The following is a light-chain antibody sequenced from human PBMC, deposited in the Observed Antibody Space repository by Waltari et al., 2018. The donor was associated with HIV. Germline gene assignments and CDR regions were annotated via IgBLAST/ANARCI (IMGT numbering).Light chain of an antibody. CDR2: LAS. CDR1: QSVLYSSNNKNY. Sequence: DIVMTQSPDSLAVSLGERATIKCKSSQSVLYSSNNKNYLAWYQQKPGQPPKLLIYLASTRESGVPDRFSGSGSWTDFTLTISSLQAEDVAVYYCQQYYSTPWTFGQGTKVELK. V-gene: IGKV4-1*01. J-gene: IGKJ1*01. CDR3: QQYYSTPWT.